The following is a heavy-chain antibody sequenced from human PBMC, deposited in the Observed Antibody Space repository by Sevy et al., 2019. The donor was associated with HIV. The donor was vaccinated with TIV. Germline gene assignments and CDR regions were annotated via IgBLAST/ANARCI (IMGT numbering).Heavy chain of an antibody. CDR2: IKQDGSEK. CDR3: ARDWGYCSSTSCYMYYYYYGMDV. V-gene: IGHV3-7*01. CDR1: GFTFISFT. J-gene: IGHJ6*02. Sequence: GGSLRLSCAASGFTFISFTMNWVRQAPGKGLEWVANIKQDGSEKYYVDSVKGRFTISRDNAKNSLYLQMNSLRAEDTAVYYCARDWGYCSSTSCYMYYYYYGMDVWGQGTTVTVSS. D-gene: IGHD2-2*02.